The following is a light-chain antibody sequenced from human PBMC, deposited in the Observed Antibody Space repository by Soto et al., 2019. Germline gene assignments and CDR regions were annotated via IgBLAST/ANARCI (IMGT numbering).Light chain of an antibody. CDR1: QSVNSY. J-gene: IGKJ2*01. CDR3: QQRSNWPT. V-gene: IGKV3-11*01. CDR2: DAS. Sequence: EIVLTQSPATLSLSPGERATPSCRASQSVNSYLAWYQQKPGQAPRLLIYDASNRATGIPARFSGSGSGTDFTLTISIQEPEDFAVYYYQQRSNWPTFGQGTKLEI.